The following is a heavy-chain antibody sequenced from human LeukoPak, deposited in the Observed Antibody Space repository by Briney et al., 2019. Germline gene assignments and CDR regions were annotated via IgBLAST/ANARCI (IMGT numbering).Heavy chain of an antibody. J-gene: IGHJ4*02. D-gene: IGHD6-13*01. CDR1: RFTSSIYA. CDR2: ISVSGGST. Sequence: SLSPSSAASRFTSSIYAMSIVRESPGQRLGWVSAISVSGGSTYSADSVKGRFTIARDNSKNSLFLQLNSLRAEDTALYYCAKCVDWVFGSSTCPLGYWGQGTLVTVSS. CDR3: AKCVDWVFGSSTCPLGY. V-gene: IGHV3-23*01.